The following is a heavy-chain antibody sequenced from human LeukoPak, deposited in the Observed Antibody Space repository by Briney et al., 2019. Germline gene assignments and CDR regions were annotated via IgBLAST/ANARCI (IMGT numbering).Heavy chain of an antibody. D-gene: IGHD3-9*01. CDR3: AREGRRYFDWLRGPSGWFDP. CDR1: GYTFTSYA. V-gene: IGHV1-3*03. J-gene: IGHJ5*02. CDR2: INAGNGNT. Sequence: ASVKVSCKASGYTFTSYAMHWVRQAPGQRLEWMGWINAGNGNTKYSQEFQGRVTITRDTSASTAYMELSSLRSEDTAVYYCAREGRRYFDWLRGPSGWFDPWGQGTLVTVSS.